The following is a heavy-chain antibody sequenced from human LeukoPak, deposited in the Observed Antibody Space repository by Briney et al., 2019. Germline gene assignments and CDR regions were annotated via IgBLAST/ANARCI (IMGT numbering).Heavy chain of an antibody. D-gene: IGHD2-15*01. CDR2: ITGNSDAA. Sequence: PGGSLRLSCAASGFTFSNIAMSWVRQAPGKGLEWVSLITGNSDAALYADSVKGRFIISRDNSKNTVYLQMDSLRVDDTALYYCAKFGPRYTGGSCSRTLDYWGQGTLVTVSS. J-gene: IGHJ4*02. V-gene: IGHV3-23*01. CDR3: AKFGPRYTGGSCSRTLDY. CDR1: GFTFSNIA.